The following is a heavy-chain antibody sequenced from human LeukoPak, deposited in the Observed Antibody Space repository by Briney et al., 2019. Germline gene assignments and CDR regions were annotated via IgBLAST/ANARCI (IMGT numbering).Heavy chain of an antibody. D-gene: IGHD6-19*01. CDR2: IYHSGST. J-gene: IGHJ3*02. V-gene: IGHV4-4*02. CDR3: ASPKAGDDAFDI. Sequence: NPSETLSLTCAVSGGSISSSNWWSWVRQPPGKGLEWIGEIYHSGSTNYNPSLKSRVTISVDKSKNQFSPKLSSVTAADTAVYYCASPKAGDDAFDIWGQGTMVTVSS. CDR1: GGSISSSNW.